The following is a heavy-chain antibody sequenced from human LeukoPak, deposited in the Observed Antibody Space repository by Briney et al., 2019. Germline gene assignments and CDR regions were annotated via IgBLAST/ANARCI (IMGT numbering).Heavy chain of an antibody. V-gene: IGHV1-69*06. CDR3: ARMSWVTGTSGGWFDP. CDR1: GGTFSGYA. CDR2: IIPIFGTA. D-gene: IGHD1-20*01. Sequence: SVKVSCKASGGTFSGYAISWVRQAPGQGLEWMGGIIPIFGTANYAQKFQGRVTITADKSTSTAYMELSSLRSEDTAVYYCARMSWVTGTSGGWFDPWGQGTLVTVSS. J-gene: IGHJ5*02.